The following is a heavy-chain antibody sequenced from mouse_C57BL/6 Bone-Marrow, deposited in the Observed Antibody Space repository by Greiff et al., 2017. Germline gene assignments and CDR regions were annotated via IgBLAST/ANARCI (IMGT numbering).Heavy chain of an antibody. Sequence: EVKLVESGGGLVQPGGSLKLSCAASGFTFSDYGMAWVRQAPRKGPEWVAFLSNLAYSIYYADTVTGRFTISRENAKNTLYLEMSSLRSEDTAMYYCARTAPWFAYWGQGTLVTVSA. CDR2: LSNLAYSI. J-gene: IGHJ3*01. CDR3: ARTAPWFAY. V-gene: IGHV5-15*04. CDR1: GFTFSDYG.